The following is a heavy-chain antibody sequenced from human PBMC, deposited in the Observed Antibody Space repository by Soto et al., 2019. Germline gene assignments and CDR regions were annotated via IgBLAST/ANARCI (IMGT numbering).Heavy chain of an antibody. Sequence: ASVKVSCKASGYTFTSYGISWVRQAPGQGLEWMGWISAYNGNTNYAQKLQGRVTMTTDTSTSTAYMELRSLRSDDTAVCYCARDRRLHDILTGYQIPPDFDYWGQGTLVTVSS. CDR1: GYTFTSYG. CDR2: ISAYNGNT. J-gene: IGHJ4*02. V-gene: IGHV1-18*01. D-gene: IGHD3-9*01. CDR3: ARDRRLHDILTGYQIPPDFDY.